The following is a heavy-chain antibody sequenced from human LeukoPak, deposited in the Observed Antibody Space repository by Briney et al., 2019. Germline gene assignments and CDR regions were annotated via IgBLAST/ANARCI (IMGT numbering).Heavy chain of an antibody. V-gene: IGHV4-34*01. D-gene: IGHD3-22*01. CDR2: INHSGST. CDR1: GGSFSGYY. J-gene: IGHJ4*02. Sequence: SETLSLTCAVYGGSFSGYYWSWIRQPPGKGLEWIGEINHSGSTNYNPPLKSRVTISVDTSKNQFSLKLSSVTAADTAVYYCARVGTHDRSGYYINYWGQGTLVTVSS. CDR3: ARVGTHDRSGYYINY.